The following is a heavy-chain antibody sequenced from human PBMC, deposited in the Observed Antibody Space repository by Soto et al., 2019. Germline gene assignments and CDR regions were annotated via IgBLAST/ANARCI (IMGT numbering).Heavy chain of an antibody. J-gene: IGHJ4*02. CDR3: AKDGRYGDIGGGGGY. CDR1: GFTFSSYA. Sequence: EVQLLESGGGLVQPGGSLRLSCAASGFTFSSYAMSWVRQAPGKGLEWVSAISGSGGSTYYADSVKGRFTISRDNSKNTLYLEMNSLRAEDTAVYYGAKDGRYGDIGGGGGYWGQGTLVTVSS. CDR2: ISGSGGST. D-gene: IGHD4-17*01. V-gene: IGHV3-23*01.